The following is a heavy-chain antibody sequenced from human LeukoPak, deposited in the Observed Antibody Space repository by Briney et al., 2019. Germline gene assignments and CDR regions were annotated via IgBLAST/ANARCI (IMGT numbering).Heavy chain of an antibody. Sequence: GGSLRLSCAASGFTFSSYAMSWVRQAPGKGLEWFSAISGSGGSTYYADSVKGLFTISRDNSKNTLYLQMNSLRAEDTAVYYCAKDMITFGGVIVFFDYWGQGTLVTVSS. CDR2: ISGSGGST. CDR3: AKDMITFGGVIVFFDY. CDR1: GFTFSSYA. D-gene: IGHD3-16*02. J-gene: IGHJ4*02. V-gene: IGHV3-23*01.